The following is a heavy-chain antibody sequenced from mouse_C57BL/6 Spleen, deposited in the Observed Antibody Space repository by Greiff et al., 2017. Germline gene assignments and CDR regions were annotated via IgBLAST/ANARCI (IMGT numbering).Heavy chain of an antibody. D-gene: IGHD2-3*01. CDR1: GFTFSSYA. CDR2: ISSGGDYI. Sequence: EVQGVESGEALVKPGGSLKLSCAASGFTFSSYAMSWVRQTPEKRLEWVAYISSGGDYIYYADTVKGRFTISRDNARNTLYLQMSSLKSEDTAMYYCTRDGYYRNYFDYWGQGTTLTVSS. J-gene: IGHJ2*01. CDR3: TRDGYYRNYFDY. V-gene: IGHV5-9-1*02.